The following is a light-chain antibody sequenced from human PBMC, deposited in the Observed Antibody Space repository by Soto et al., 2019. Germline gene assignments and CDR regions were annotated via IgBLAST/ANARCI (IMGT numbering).Light chain of an antibody. CDR2: GST. V-gene: IGLV1-40*01. Sequence: QSVLTQPPSLSGAPGKRFTISCTGSSSDIGAVSEVHWYQQLPGTAPKLLIFGSTNRPSGVPDRFSGSKSATSASLAITGLQAEDEADYYCQSYDNSLSAYVFGTGTKLTVL. CDR1: SSDIGAVSE. J-gene: IGLJ1*01. CDR3: QSYDNSLSAYV.